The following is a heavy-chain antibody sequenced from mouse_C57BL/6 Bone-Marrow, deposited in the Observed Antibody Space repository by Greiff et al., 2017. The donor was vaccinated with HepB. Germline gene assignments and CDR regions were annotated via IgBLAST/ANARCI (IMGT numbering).Heavy chain of an antibody. V-gene: IGHV14-4*01. CDR2: IDPENGDT. J-gene: IGHJ2*01. D-gene: IGHD1-1*01. CDR1: GFNIKDDY. Sequence: EVKVEESGAELVRPGASVKLSCTASGFNIKDDYMHWVKQRPEQGLEWIGWIDPENGDTEYASKFQGKATITADTSSNTAYLQLSSLTSEDTAVYYCSLTTVVAHWGQGTTLTVSS. CDR3: SLTTVVAH.